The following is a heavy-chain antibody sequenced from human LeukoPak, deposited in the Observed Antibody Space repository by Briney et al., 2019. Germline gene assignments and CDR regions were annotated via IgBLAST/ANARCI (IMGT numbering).Heavy chain of an antibody. CDR2: ISAYNGNT. V-gene: IGHV1-18*04. CDR1: GYTFTSYG. CDR3: ARMGEYIVVVVAATPFDY. D-gene: IGHD2-15*01. Sequence: ASVKVSCKASGYTFTSYGISWVRQAPGQGLEWMGWISAYNGNTNYAQKLQGRVTMTTDTSTSTACMELRSLRSDDTAVYYCARMGEYIVVVVAATPFDYWGQGTLVTVSS. J-gene: IGHJ4*02.